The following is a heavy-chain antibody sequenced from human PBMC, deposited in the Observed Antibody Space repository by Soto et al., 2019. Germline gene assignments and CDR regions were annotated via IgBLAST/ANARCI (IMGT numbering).Heavy chain of an antibody. Sequence: EVQLVESGGGLVQPGGSLRLSCAASGFTFNGYYMSWVRQAPGEGLEWVANIKPDGSEKYYVDSVEGRFTISRDNARNSLYLQMNSLRAEDTAVYYCVRDWRDGYDHSFNHWGQGTPVTVSS. CDR1: GFTFNGYY. V-gene: IGHV3-7*03. D-gene: IGHD5-12*01. CDR3: VRDWRDGYDHSFNH. J-gene: IGHJ4*02. CDR2: IKPDGSEK.